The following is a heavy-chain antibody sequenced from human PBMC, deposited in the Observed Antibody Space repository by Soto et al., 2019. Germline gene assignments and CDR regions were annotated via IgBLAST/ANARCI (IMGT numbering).Heavy chain of an antibody. CDR3: ASSDLRLGLFDL. J-gene: IGHJ5*02. Sequence: SETLSLTCTVSGAPISRYYWSWIRQPPGKGLEWIGHIYYSGSTNYNPSLKSRVTISVDTSKNQFSLKLTSVTAADTAVYYCASSDLRLGLFDLWGHGTLVTVSS. CDR1: GAPISRYY. D-gene: IGHD6-25*01. V-gene: IGHV4-59*01. CDR2: IYYSGST.